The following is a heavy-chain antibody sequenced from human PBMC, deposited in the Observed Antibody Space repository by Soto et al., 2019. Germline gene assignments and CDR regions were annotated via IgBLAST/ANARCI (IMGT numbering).Heavy chain of an antibody. CDR2: ILNDGSNR. J-gene: IGHJ6*02. D-gene: IGHD3-10*01. Sequence: QVQLVKSGGGVIQTGRSLRLSCEASGFTFSNYGMHWVRQAPGKGLEWVAVILNDGSNRYHADSVKDRFTISRDNSKNTLYLQMNSLRAEDTAVYYCARDDEYSGNGMDVWGQGTTVTVS. CDR1: GFTFSNYG. CDR3: ARDDEYSGNGMDV. V-gene: IGHV3-33*01.